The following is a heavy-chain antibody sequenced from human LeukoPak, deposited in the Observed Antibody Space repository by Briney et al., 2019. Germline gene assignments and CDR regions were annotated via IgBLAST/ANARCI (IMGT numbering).Heavy chain of an antibody. CDR3: ARSLYGSGELDY. V-gene: IGHV4-39*07. Sequence: SETLSLTCTVSGGSISSSSYYWGWIRQPPGKGLEWIGSIYYSGSTYYNPSLKSRVTISVDTSKNQFSLKLSSVTAADTAVYYCARSLYGSGELDYWGQGTLVTVSS. CDR1: GGSISSSSYY. CDR2: IYYSGST. J-gene: IGHJ4*02. D-gene: IGHD3-10*01.